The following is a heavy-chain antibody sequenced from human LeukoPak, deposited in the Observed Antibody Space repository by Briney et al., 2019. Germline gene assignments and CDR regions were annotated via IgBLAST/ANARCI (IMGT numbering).Heavy chain of an antibody. CDR1: GYTFTSYA. J-gene: IGHJ3*02. CDR3: ARDLEYLYPGGAFDI. Sequence: ASVKVSCKASGYTFTSYAMHWVRQAPGQRLEWMGWINAANGDTKYSQEFQGRVTITRDTSANTAYMELSSLRSEDMAVFYCARDLEYLYPGGAFDIWGQGTMVTVSS. CDR2: INAANGDT. D-gene: IGHD3-16*01. V-gene: IGHV1-3*03.